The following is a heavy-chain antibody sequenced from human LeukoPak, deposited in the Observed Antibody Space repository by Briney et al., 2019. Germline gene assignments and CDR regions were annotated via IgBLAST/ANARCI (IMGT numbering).Heavy chain of an antibody. Sequence: ASVKVSCKVSGYTLTELSMHWVRQAPGKGLEWMGGFDPEDGETIYAQKFQGRVTMTEDTSTDTAYMELSSLRLEDTALYYCVKESEDSSGWATRYYFDYWGQGSLVTVSS. V-gene: IGHV1-24*01. CDR3: VKESEDSSGWATRYYFDY. CDR1: GYTLTELS. D-gene: IGHD6-19*01. CDR2: FDPEDGET. J-gene: IGHJ4*02.